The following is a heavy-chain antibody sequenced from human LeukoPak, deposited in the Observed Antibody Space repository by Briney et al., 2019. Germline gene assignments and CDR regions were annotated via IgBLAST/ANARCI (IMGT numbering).Heavy chain of an antibody. CDR3: ARTPIQLFPFGY. CDR1: GGSISSGDYY. J-gene: IGHJ4*02. D-gene: IGHD3-10*01. V-gene: IGHV4-30-4*01. CDR2: IYYSGST. Sequence: SETLSLTCTVSGGSISSGDYYWSWIRQPPGKGLEWIGYIYYSGSTYYNPSLKSRVTISVDTSKNQFSLKLSSVTAADTAVYYCARTPIQLFPFGYWGQGTLVTVSS.